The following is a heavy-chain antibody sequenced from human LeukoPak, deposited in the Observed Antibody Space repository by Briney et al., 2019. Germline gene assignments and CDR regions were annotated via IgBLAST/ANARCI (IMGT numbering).Heavy chain of an antibody. V-gene: IGHV3-23*01. Sequence: GGSLRLSCAASGFTLSSYAMSWVRQAPGKGLEWVSAISGSGGSTYYADSVKGRFTISRDNSKNTLYPQMNSLRAEDTAVYYCAKVFEDIVVVVAAIFDYWGQGTLVTVSS. CDR3: AKVFEDIVVVVAAIFDY. CDR1: GFTLSSYA. D-gene: IGHD2-15*01. J-gene: IGHJ4*02. CDR2: ISGSGGST.